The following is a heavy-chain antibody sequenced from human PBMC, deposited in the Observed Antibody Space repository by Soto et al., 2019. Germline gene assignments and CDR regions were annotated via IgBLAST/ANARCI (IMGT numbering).Heavy chain of an antibody. CDR1: GGTFSIYA. D-gene: IGHD3-10*02. CDR2: IIPIFGTA. J-gene: IGHJ5*02. Sequence: SVKVSCKASGGTFSIYAISWVRQAPGQGLEWMGGIIPIFGTANYAQKFQGRVTITADESTSTAYMELSSLRSEDTAMYYCARDPGLGSFDVYNLNNWFDPWGQGTLVTVSS. V-gene: IGHV1-69*13. CDR3: ARDPGLGSFDVYNLNNWFDP.